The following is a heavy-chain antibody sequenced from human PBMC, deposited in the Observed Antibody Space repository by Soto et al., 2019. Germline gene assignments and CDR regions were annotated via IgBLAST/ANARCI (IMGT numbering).Heavy chain of an antibody. CDR3: ARGLVRGVNWFDP. J-gene: IGHJ5*02. CDR1: GGSISNYY. CDR2: IYHSGST. Sequence: SETLSLTCTVSGGSISNYYWSWVRQPPGKGLEWIGEIYHSGSTNYNPSLKSRVTISVDTSKNQFSLKLSSVTAADTAVYYCARGLVRGVNWFDPWGQGTLVTVSS. D-gene: IGHD3-10*01. V-gene: IGHV4-59*12.